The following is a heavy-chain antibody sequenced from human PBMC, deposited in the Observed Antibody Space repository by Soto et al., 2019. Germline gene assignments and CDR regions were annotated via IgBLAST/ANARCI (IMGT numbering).Heavy chain of an antibody. CDR3: ARGYYXXXXXYYLDY. CDR1: GFTFSSYD. J-gene: IGHJ4*02. CDR2: IGTAGDP. D-gene: IGHD3-10*01. Sequence: PGGSLRLSCAASGFTFSSYDXHWVRQATGKGLEWVSAIGTAGDPYXPGSVKGRFTISRENAKNSLYLQMNSLRAGDTAVYYCARGYYXXXXXYYLDYWGQGSLVTVSS. V-gene: IGHV3-13*05.